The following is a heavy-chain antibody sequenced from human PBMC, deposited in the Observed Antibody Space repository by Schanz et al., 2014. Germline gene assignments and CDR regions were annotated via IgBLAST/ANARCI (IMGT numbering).Heavy chain of an antibody. V-gene: IGHV3-23*04. D-gene: IGHD1-1*01. CDR2: ITGASDSI. CDR3: ASEVAAYNAFDS. J-gene: IGHJ5*01. CDR1: GFIFGSSV. Sequence: EVQLVESGGGLIQPGGSLRLSCAASGFIFGSSVMDWVRQAPGKGLEWVSGITGASDSIDYAESVKGRCTISRDNAKNTLYLQMDRLRAEDTAVYVCASEVAAYNAFDSWGQGTLVTVSS.